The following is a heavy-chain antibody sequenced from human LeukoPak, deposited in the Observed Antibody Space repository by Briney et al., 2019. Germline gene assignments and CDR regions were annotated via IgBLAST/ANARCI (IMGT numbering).Heavy chain of an antibody. J-gene: IGHJ5*02. CDR3: ARSAYYENWFDP. CDR1: GGSISSGGYY. V-gene: IGHV4-31*03. Sequence: PSETLSLTCTVSGGSISSGGYYWSWIRQHPGTGLEWIGYIYYSGNTYYNPSLKSRVTISVDMSKNQFSLKLSSVTAADTAVYHCARSAYYENWFDPWGQGTLVTVSS. D-gene: IGHD3-22*01. CDR2: IYYSGNT.